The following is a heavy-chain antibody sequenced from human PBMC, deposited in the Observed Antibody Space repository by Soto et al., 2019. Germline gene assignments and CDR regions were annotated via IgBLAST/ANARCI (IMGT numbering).Heavy chain of an antibody. V-gene: IGHV3-30*04. D-gene: IGHD1-1*01. CDR2: IAYDGRNK. CDR3: ARELERVFDY. CDR1: GFTFSSYA. J-gene: IGHJ4*02. Sequence: QVQLVESGGGVVQPGRSLGLSCAASGFTFSSYAMHWVRQAPGKGLEWVAVIAYDGRNKYYADSVKGRFTISSNNSKNTLYLKMNSLRIEDTAVYYCARELERVFDYWGQGTLVTVSS.